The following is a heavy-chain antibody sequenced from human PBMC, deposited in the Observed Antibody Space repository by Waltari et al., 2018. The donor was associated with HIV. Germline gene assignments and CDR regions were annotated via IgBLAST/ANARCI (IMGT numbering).Heavy chain of an antibody. J-gene: IGHJ4*02. Sequence: VHLLQSGPEMKKPGASLTVSCKTSGYSFNRFYIHWVRQAPGQGLEWVGGINPNGGGTGYSEAFPTRLTLTADTSTNTAYLQLTDLTPADAATYFCGRGTTDYINYWGQGSLVTVS. CDR3: GRGTTDYINY. CDR1: GYSFNRFY. D-gene: IGHD4-4*01. CDR2: INPNGGGT. V-gene: IGHV1-46*03.